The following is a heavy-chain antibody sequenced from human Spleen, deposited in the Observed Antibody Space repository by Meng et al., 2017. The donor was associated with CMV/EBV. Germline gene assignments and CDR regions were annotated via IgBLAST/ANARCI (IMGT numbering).Heavy chain of an antibody. Sequence: ASVKVSCKASGYIFTDYYIHWVRQAPGQGLEWMGWINPNSGDTYYAHKFQGRVTMTRDTSISTAYMELSRLTSDDTAVYYCARRGIAARRSFDIWGQGTTVTVSS. J-gene: IGHJ3*02. CDR2: INPNSGDT. CDR3: ARRGIAARRSFDI. V-gene: IGHV1-2*07. CDR1: GYIFTDYY. D-gene: IGHD6-13*01.